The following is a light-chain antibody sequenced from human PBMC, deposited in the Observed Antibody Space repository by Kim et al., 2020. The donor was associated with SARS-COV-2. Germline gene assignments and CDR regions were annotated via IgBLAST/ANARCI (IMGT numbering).Light chain of an antibody. V-gene: IGLV1-47*02. CDR3: AAWDDSLSGPV. J-gene: IGLJ2*01. CDR2: SNN. CDR1: RSNIGSNY. Sequence: GQRVTISCSGSRSNIGSNYVYWYQQLPGTAPKLLIYSNNPRPSGVPDRFSGSKSGTSASLAISGLRSEDEADYYCAAWDDSLSGPVFGGGTQLTVL.